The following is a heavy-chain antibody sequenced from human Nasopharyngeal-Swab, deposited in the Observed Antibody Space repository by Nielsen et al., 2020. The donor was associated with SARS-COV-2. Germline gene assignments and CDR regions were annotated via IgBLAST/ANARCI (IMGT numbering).Heavy chain of an antibody. CDR2: ISGSGGST. CDR1: EFTFSSYA. CDR3: AKDLGVESPLWFDY. D-gene: IGHD4-23*01. V-gene: IGHV3-23*01. J-gene: IGHJ4*02. Sequence: GESLKISCPASEFTFSSYAMSWVRQAPGKGLEWVSEISGSGGSTYYAESVKGRFTISRDNSKNTLYLQMSSLRAEDTAIYYCAKDLGVESPLWFDYWGQGTLLTVSS.